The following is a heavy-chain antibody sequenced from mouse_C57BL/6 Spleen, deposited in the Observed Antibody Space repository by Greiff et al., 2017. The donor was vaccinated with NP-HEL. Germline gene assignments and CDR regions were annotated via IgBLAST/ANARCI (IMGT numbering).Heavy chain of an antibody. CDR1: GYTFTSYG. Sequence: VKVVESGAELARPGASVKLSCKASGYTFTSYGISWVKQRTGQGLEWIGEIYPRSGNTYYNEKFKGKATLTADKSSSTAYMELRSLTSEDSAVYFCARNYDYDDGFAYWGQGTLVTVSA. CDR2: IYPRSGNT. CDR3: ARNYDYDDGFAY. J-gene: IGHJ3*01. V-gene: IGHV1-81*01. D-gene: IGHD2-4*01.